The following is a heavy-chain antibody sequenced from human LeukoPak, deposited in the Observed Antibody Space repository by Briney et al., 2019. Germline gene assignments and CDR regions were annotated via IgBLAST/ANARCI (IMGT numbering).Heavy chain of an antibody. CDR3: ARALTTVTHSYYYYMDV. CDR1: GFTFSSYA. J-gene: IGHJ6*03. V-gene: IGHV3-30*04. CDR2: ISYDGSNK. D-gene: IGHD4-17*01. Sequence: PGGSLRLSCAASGFTFSSYAMHWVRQAPGKGLEWVAVISYDGSNKYYADSVKGRFTISRDNSKNTLYLQMNSLRAEDTAVYYCARALTTVTHSYYYYMDVWGKGTTVTVSS.